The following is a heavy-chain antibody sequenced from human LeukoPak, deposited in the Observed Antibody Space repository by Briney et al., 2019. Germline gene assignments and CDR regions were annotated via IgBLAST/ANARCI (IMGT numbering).Heavy chain of an antibody. CDR2: IYSGGST. Sequence: GGSLRLSCAASGFTVSSNYMSWVRQAPGKGLEWVSVIYSGGSTYYADSVKGRFTISRDNAKNSLYLQMNSLRAEDTALYYCAKGGIASRRGLFDYWGQGTLVTVSS. V-gene: IGHV3-53*05. CDR1: GFTVSSNY. J-gene: IGHJ4*02. D-gene: IGHD6-13*01. CDR3: AKGGIASRRGLFDY.